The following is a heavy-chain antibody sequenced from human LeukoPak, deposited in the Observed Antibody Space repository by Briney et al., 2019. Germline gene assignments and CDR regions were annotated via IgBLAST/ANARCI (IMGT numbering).Heavy chain of an antibody. J-gene: IGHJ4*02. CDR2: INHSGST. Sequence: KPSETLSLTCAVYGGSFSAYYWSWIRQPPGKGLEWIGEINHSGSTNYNPSLKSRVTISVDTSKNQFSLKLSSVTAADTAVYYCARSFSSDDYDSSGYPSFDYWGQGTLVTVSS. CDR1: GGSFSAYY. D-gene: IGHD3-22*01. V-gene: IGHV4-34*01. CDR3: ARSFSSDDYDSSGYPSFDY.